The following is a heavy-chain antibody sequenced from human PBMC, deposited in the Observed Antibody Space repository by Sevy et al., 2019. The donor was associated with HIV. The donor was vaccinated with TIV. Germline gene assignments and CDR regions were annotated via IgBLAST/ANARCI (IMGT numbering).Heavy chain of an antibody. V-gene: IGHV4-39*01. CDR2: IYYSGST. J-gene: IGHJ5*02. D-gene: IGHD5-18*01. Sequence: SETLSLTCAVSGGSISSSSYYWGWIRQPPGKGLEWIGSIYYSGSTYYNPSLKSRVTISVDTSKNQFSLKLSSVTAADTAVYYCARFVDTGDWCDPWGQGTLVTVSS. CDR1: GGSISSSSYY. CDR3: ARFVDTGDWCDP.